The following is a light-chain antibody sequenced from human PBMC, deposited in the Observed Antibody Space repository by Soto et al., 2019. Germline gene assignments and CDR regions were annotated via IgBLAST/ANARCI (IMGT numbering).Light chain of an antibody. CDR2: GNS. J-gene: IGLJ2*01. V-gene: IGLV1-40*01. CDR3: QSYDSSLSGSV. CDR1: SSNIGAGYD. Sequence: VLTQPPSVSGAPGQRVTISCTGSSSNIGAGYDVHWYQQLPGTAPKLLIYGNSNRPSGVPDRFSGSKSGASASLAITGLQAEDEADYYCQSYDSSLSGSVFGGGTKLTVL.